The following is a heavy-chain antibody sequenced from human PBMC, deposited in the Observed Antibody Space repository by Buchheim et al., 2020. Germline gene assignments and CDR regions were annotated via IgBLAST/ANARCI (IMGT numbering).Heavy chain of an antibody. V-gene: IGHV1-2*04. CDR1: GYTFTGYY. CDR2: INPNSGGT. D-gene: IGHD6-13*01. J-gene: IGHJ4*02. Sequence: QVQLVQSGAEVKKPGASVKVPCKASGYTFTGYYMHWVRQAPGQGLEWMGWINPNSGGTNYAQKFQGWVTMTRDTSIRTAYMELSSLRSEDTAVYYCARGRGIAAAGTNIDYWGQGTL. CDR3: ARGRGIAAAGTNIDY.